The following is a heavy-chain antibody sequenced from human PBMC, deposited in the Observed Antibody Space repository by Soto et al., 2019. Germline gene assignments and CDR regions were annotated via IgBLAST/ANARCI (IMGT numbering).Heavy chain of an antibody. D-gene: IGHD5-12*01. Sequence: EVQLVESGGGLVQPGGSLRLSCAASGFTFSSYSMNWVRQAPGKGLEWVSYISSSSSTIYYADSVKGRFTISRDNAKNSLYLQMNSLRGEDTAVYYCASLPGYSGYDLSYYFDYWGQGTLVTVSS. V-gene: IGHV3-48*01. J-gene: IGHJ4*02. CDR3: ASLPGYSGYDLSYYFDY. CDR2: ISSSSSTI. CDR1: GFTFSSYS.